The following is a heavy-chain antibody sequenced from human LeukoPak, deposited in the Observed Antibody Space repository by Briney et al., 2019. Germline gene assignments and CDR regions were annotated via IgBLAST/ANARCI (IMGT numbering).Heavy chain of an antibody. CDR3: AREIFGSGSYPVF. D-gene: IGHD3-10*01. J-gene: IGHJ4*02. Sequence: GGSLRLSCAASGFAFNTYAMHWVRQAPGQGLEWVALIWHDGSHKFYSNSVRGQFTISRDNSKNTVSLEMNNLRPEDTAVYCCAREIFGSGSYPVFWGQGTLVTVSS. CDR1: GFAFNTYA. CDR2: IWHDGSHK. V-gene: IGHV3-33*01.